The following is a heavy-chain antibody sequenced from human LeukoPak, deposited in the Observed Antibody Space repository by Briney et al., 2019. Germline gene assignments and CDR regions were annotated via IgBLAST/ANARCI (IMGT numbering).Heavy chain of an antibody. CDR3: ARHNREYASDSPLDY. J-gene: IGHJ4*02. V-gene: IGHV5-51*01. Sequence: GESLKISCKGSGYPFTTYWIVWVRQMPGKGLEWMGIIYPGDFDTRYSPSFQGQVTISADKSISTAYLQWSSLKASDTAMYYCARHNREYASDSPLDYWGQGTLVTVSS. D-gene: IGHD1-14*01. CDR1: GYPFTTYW. CDR2: IYPGDFDT.